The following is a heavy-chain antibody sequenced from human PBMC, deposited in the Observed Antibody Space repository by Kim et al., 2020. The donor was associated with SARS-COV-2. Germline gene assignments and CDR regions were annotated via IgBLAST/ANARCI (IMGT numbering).Heavy chain of an antibody. Sequence: GGSLRLSCAASGFTFSSYGMHWVRQAPGKGLEWVAVISYDGSNKYYADSVKGRFTISRDNSKNTLYLQMNSLRAEDTAVYYCAKDTPNSSGLFDYWGQGTLAT. CDR2: ISYDGSNK. J-gene: IGHJ4*02. CDR3: AKDTPNSSGLFDY. CDR1: GFTFSSYG. D-gene: IGHD6-19*01. V-gene: IGHV3-30*18.